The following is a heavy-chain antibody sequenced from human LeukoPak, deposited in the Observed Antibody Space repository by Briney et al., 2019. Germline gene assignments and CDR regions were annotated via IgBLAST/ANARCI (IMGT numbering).Heavy chain of an antibody. CDR2: ISSSSSTI. CDR1: GFTFSSYS. CDR3: ARPTGDTDY. V-gene: IGHV3-48*01. J-gene: IGHJ4*02. Sequence: PGGSLRLSCAASGFTFSSYSMNWVRQAPGKGLEWVSYISSSSSTIYYADSVKGRFTISRDNSKNTLYLQMNSLRAEDTAVYYCARPTGDTDYWGQGTLVTVSS. D-gene: IGHD7-27*01.